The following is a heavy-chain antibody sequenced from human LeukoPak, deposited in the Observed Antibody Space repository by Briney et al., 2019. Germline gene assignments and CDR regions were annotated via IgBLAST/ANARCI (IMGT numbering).Heavy chain of an antibody. Sequence: GGSLRLSCAASGFTFSSNGMHWVRQAPGKGLEWVSGISWNSGSIGYADSVKGRFTISRDNAKNSLYLQMNSLRAEDTALYYCAKVIAVAGGFDYWGQGTLVTVSS. J-gene: IGHJ4*02. CDR1: GFTFSSNG. CDR3: AKVIAVAGGFDY. CDR2: ISWNSGSI. V-gene: IGHV3-9*01. D-gene: IGHD6-19*01.